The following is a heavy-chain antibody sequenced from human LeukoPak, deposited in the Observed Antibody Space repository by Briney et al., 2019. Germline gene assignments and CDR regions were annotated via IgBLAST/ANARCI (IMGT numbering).Heavy chain of an antibody. CDR3: ARAPLSSGWYFPLVDY. Sequence: SETLSLTCTVSGGSISSYYWSWIRQPPGKGLEWIGYIYYSGSTNYNPSLKSRVTISVDTSKNQFSLKLSSVTAADTAVYYCARAPLSSGWYFPLVDYWGQGTLVTVSS. D-gene: IGHD6-19*01. CDR1: GGSISSYY. V-gene: IGHV4-59*01. CDR2: IYYSGST. J-gene: IGHJ4*02.